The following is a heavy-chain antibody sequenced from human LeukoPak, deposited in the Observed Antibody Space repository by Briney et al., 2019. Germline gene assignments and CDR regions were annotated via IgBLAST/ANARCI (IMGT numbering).Heavy chain of an antibody. CDR1: GGSISPYY. Sequence: SETLSLTCTVSGGSISPYYWSWIRQPPGKGLEWIGYIYYTGGTYHNPSLKSRVTISVDTSKNQYSLKLTSVTAADTAVYYCARAYYYGSGTFDIWGQGTMVTVSS. D-gene: IGHD3-10*01. J-gene: IGHJ3*02. V-gene: IGHV4-59*01. CDR2: IYYTGGT. CDR3: ARAYYYGSGTFDI.